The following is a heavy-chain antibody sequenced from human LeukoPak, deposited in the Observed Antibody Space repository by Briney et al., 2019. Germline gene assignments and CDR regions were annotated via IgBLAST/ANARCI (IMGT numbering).Heavy chain of an antibody. V-gene: IGHV4-59*11. D-gene: IGHD3-22*01. Sequence: PSETLSLTCTVSGGSISSHYWSWIRQPPGKGLEWIGYIYYSGSTNYNPSLKSRVTLSVDTSKNQFSLKLSSVTAADTAVYYCAREAYYYDSGGYYYLPFDYWGQGTLVTVSS. CDR1: GGSISSHY. CDR3: AREAYYYDSGGYYYLPFDY. CDR2: IYYSGST. J-gene: IGHJ4*02.